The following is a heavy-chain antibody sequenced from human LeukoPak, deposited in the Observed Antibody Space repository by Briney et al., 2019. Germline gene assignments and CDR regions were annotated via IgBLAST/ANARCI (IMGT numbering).Heavy chain of an antibody. J-gene: IGHJ5*02. D-gene: IGHD2-2*01. CDR3: ASATYCSSTSCYGAAWFDP. Sequence: SETLSLTCIVSGGSVSSGSYYWSWIRQPPGKGLECIGYIYYSGSTNYNPSLKSRVTISVDTSKNQFSLKLSSVTAADTAVYYCASATYCSSTSCYGAAWFDPWGQGTLVTVSS. V-gene: IGHV4-61*01. CDR1: GGSVSSGSYY. CDR2: IYYSGST.